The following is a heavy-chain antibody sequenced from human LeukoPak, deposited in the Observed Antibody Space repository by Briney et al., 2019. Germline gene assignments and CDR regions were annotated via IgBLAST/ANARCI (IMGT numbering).Heavy chain of an antibody. V-gene: IGHV4-61*02. D-gene: IGHD6-13*01. CDR3: ARDYSSSSDY. Sequence: SETLSLTCTVSGGSISSGSYYWSWIPQPAGKGLEWIGRIYTSGSTNYNPSLKSRVTISVDTSKNQFSLKLSSVTAADTAVYYCARDYSSSSDYWGQGTLVTVSS. CDR2: IYTSGST. CDR1: GGSISSGSYY. J-gene: IGHJ4*02.